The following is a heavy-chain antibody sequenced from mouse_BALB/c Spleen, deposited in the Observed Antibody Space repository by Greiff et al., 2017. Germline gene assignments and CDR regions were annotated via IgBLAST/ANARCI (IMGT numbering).Heavy chain of an antibody. V-gene: IGHV1-69*01. J-gene: IGHJ2*01. Sequence: QVQLQQPGAELVMPGASVKMSCKASGYTFTDYWMHWVKQRPGQGLEWIGAIDTSDSYTSYNQKFKGKATLTVDESSSTAYMQLSSLTSEDSAVYYCARRWYGYDYWGQGTTLTVSS. D-gene: IGHD2-2*01. CDR3: ARRWYGYDY. CDR2: IDTSDSYT. CDR1: GYTFTDYW.